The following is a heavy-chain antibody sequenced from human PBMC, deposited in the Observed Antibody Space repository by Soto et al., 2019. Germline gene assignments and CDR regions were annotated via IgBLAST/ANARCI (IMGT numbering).Heavy chain of an antibody. J-gene: IGHJ6*02. CDR2: ISRSGDTT. CDR1: GFTFSSYA. Sequence: LRLSCAASGFTFSSYAMSWVRQAPGKGLEWVSTISRSGDTTYYADSVKGRFTVSRDNSKNALYLQLNSLRAEDTAVYYCARPFPDNTYYYYGMDVWGQGTTVTVSS. CDR3: ARPFPDNTYYYYGMDV. V-gene: IGHV3-23*01. D-gene: IGHD1-1*01.